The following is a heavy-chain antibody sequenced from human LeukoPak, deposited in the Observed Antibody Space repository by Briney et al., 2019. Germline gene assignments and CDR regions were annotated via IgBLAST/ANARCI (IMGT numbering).Heavy chain of an antibody. CDR3: ATAETDGSGSYFYFDY. V-gene: IGHV1-24*01. D-gene: IGHD3-10*01. CDR2: FDPEDGET. CDR1: GYTLTELS. Sequence: RASVKVSCKVSGYTLTELSMHWVRQAPGKGLEWMGGFDPEDGETIYAQKFQGRVTMTEDTSTDTTYMELSSLNSEDTAVYYCATAETDGSGSYFYFDYWGQESLVTVSS. J-gene: IGHJ4*02.